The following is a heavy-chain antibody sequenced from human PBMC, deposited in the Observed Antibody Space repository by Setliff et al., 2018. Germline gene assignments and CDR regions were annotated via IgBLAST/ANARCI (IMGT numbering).Heavy chain of an antibody. J-gene: IGHJ5*01. CDR1: GGSISSSSYY. CDR3: ARTVTNGFYPDS. Sequence: KTSETLSLTCTVSGGSISSSSYYWGWIRQPPGKGLEWIGSIYYSGHTKYNPSLKSRVTISVDKSNSQFFLRLNSVTAADTAVYYCARTVTNGFYPDSWGQGTLVTVSS. D-gene: IGHD4-17*01. V-gene: IGHV4-39*07. CDR2: IYYSGHT.